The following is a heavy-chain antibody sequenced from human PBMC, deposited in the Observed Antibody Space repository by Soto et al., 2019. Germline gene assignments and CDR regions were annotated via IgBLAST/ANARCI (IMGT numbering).Heavy chain of an antibody. D-gene: IGHD3-22*01. CDR2: ISSSSSTI. CDR3: ARSGLALPYSASHWFDP. Sequence: PGGPLRLSCAASGFTFSSYRMNWVRQAPEKGMEWVSYISSSSSTIYYADSVKGRFTISRDNAKNSLYLQMNSLRGEDTAVYYCARSGLALPYSASHWFDPWGHGTLVTVSS. CDR1: GFTFSSYR. J-gene: IGHJ5*02. V-gene: IGHV3-48*01.